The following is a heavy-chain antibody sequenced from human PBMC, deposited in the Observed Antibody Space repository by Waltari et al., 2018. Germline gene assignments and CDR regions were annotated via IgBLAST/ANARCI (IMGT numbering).Heavy chain of an antibody. CDR3: ASVWNDVDY. Sequence: ELQLVESGGGLVQPGGSLRLSCAASGFTFSRYSMNWVRQAPGKGLEWVSYISSSSSTIYYADSVKGRFTISRDNAKNSLYLQMNSLRAEDTAVYYCASVWNDVDYWGQGTLVTVSS. CDR2: ISSSSSTI. CDR1: GFTFSRYS. J-gene: IGHJ4*02. V-gene: IGHV3-48*01. D-gene: IGHD1-1*01.